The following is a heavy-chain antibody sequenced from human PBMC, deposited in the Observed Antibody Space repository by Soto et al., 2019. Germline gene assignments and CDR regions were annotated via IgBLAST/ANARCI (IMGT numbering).Heavy chain of an antibody. CDR2: ILPIFATA. CDR1: GGTFNNYV. J-gene: IGHJ4*02. V-gene: IGHV1-69*06. CDR3: AGRCDSTTCLGHFDY. D-gene: IGHD2-2*01. Sequence: QVQLVQSGGEVKKPGSSVKVSCKASGGTFNNYVVNWVRQAPRQGLEWMGGILPIFATANYAQKFQGRVTITADKSTSTAYMELTSLRSEDTAVYYCAGRCDSTTCLGHFDYWGQGTLVTVAS.